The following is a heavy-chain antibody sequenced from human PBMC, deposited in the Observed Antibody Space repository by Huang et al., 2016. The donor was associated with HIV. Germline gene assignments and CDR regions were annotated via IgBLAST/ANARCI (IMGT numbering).Heavy chain of an antibody. Sequence: QVQMVQSGAEVKKPGASVKVSCTTSGSDFTGYWMHWVRQVPGQGLEWMGWINPNSDVAVYAQKFRGRVTMTTDTSVTTAYMELTVLTSDDTAIYYCARAPPDHWGQGTLVTVSS. J-gene: IGHJ4*02. CDR2: INPNSDVA. CDR1: GSDFTGYW. CDR3: ARAPPDH. V-gene: IGHV1-2*02.